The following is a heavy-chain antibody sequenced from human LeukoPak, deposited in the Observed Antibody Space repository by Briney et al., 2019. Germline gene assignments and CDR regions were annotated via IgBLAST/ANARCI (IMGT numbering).Heavy chain of an antibody. V-gene: IGHV1-2*02. CDR3: ARTSVEVGQNYYGMDV. D-gene: IGHD3-22*01. Sequence: ASVKVSCKASGYTFTGYYLLWVRQAPGQGREYMGWINPNSGGTKYAQKFQGRVTMSRDTSISTGYMELSGLASDDAAVYYCARTSVEVGQNYYGMDVWGQGTTVTVSS. CDR2: INPNSGGT. J-gene: IGHJ6*02. CDR1: GYTFTGYY.